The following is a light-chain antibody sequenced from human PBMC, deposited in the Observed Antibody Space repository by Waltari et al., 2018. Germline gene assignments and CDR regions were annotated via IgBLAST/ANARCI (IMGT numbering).Light chain of an antibody. CDR1: SGHSDYK. J-gene: IGLJ2*01. CDR2: VGTGGIVG. CDR3: GADHGSGSNFVVV. V-gene: IGLV9-49*02. Sequence: QPLLTQPPSASASLGASVTLTCTLSSGHSDYKVDWYQQRPGKGPRFVMRVGTGGIVGSKGDGIPDRFSVLGSGLNRYLTIKNIQEEDESDYYCGADHGSGSNFVVVFGGGTKLTVL.